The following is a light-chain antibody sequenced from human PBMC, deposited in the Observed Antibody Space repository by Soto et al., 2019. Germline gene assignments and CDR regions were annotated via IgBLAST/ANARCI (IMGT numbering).Light chain of an antibody. J-gene: IGKJ5*01. Sequence: DIKMTQSPSSLSASVGDRVTITCRASPSISYFLSWYQQKPGQAPKLLIYAASSLQSGVPSRFSGSGSGTDFTLTISSLQPEDFATYYCQQAHGTFGQGTRLDIK. CDR2: AAS. CDR3: QQAHGT. V-gene: IGKV1-39*01. CDR1: PSISYF.